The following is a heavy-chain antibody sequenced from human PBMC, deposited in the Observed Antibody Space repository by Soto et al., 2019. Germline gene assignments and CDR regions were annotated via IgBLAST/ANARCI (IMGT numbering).Heavy chain of an antibody. Sequence: SETLSLTCTFSRGSMISYYWSWIRQTPGKGLEWIGYIYYSGSTNYNPSLKSRVTISVDTSKNQFSLKLSSVTAADTAVYFCARGRGITGTTWFDPWGQGTLVTVSS. D-gene: IGHD1-7*01. J-gene: IGHJ5*02. CDR2: IYYSGST. CDR1: RGSMISYY. V-gene: IGHV4-59*12. CDR3: ARGRGITGTTWFDP.